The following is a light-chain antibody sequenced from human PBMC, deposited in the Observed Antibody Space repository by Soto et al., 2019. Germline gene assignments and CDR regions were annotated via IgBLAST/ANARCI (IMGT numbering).Light chain of an antibody. V-gene: IGKV3-11*01. Sequence: EIVLTQSPATLSLSPGERATLSCRASQSVSSYLAWYQQKPGQAPRLLIYDASNRATGIPARFSGSGSRTDFTLTISSLEPEDFAVYYCQRRSKRSTFGQGTRLEIK. J-gene: IGKJ5*01. CDR1: QSVSSY. CDR3: QRRSKRST. CDR2: DAS.